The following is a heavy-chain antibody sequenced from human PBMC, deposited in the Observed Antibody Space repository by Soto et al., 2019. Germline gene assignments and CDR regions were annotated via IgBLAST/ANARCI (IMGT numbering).Heavy chain of an antibody. Sequence: GGSLRLSCAASGFTFSSYGMHWVRQAPGKGLEWVANIKPDGSEESYVDSVKGRFIVSRDNAENSLYLQMNSLRAEDTAIYYCVREIASRLWGKGTAVTVSS. J-gene: IGHJ6*04. CDR1: GFTFSSYG. CDR2: IKPDGSEE. CDR3: VREIASRL. D-gene: IGHD3-22*01. V-gene: IGHV3-7*01.